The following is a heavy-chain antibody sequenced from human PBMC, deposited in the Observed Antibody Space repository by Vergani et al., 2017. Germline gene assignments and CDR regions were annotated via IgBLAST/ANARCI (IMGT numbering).Heavy chain of an antibody. D-gene: IGHD2-2*01. CDR1: GFTFSSYA. V-gene: IGHV3-30-3*01. CDR3: ARGSRGYCSSTSCFHQDY. J-gene: IGHJ4*02. CDR2: ISYDGSNK. Sequence: QVQLVESGGGVVQPGRSLRLSCAASGFTFSSYAMHWVRQAPGKGLEWVAVISYDGSNKYYADSVKGRFTISRDNSKNTLYLQMNRLRAEDTAVYYCARGSRGYCSSTSCFHQDYWGQGTLVTVSS.